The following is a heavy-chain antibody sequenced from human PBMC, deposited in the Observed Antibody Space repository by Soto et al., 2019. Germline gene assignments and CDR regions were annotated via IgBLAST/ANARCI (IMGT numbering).Heavy chain of an antibody. CDR3: AKDRERIATRSIDY. Sequence: GGSLRLSCAASGFTFSSYAMSWVRQAPGKGLEWVSGISGSGFSTYYADSVKGRFTISRDNSKSTLYLQMNSLRAEDTAVYYCAKDRERIATRSIDYWGQGTLVTVS. CDR2: ISGSGFST. V-gene: IGHV3-23*01. D-gene: IGHD6-6*01. J-gene: IGHJ4*02. CDR1: GFTFSSYA.